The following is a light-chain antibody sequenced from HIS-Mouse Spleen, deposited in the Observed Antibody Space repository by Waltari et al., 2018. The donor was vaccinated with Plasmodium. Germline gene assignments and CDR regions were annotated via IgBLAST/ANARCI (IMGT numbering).Light chain of an antibody. CDR1: QSVLYSSNNKNY. J-gene: IGKJ4*01. Sequence: DIVMTQSPDPLSVSLGERATINCKSTQSVLYSSNNKNYLAWYQQKPGQAPKLIIYWASTRESGVPDRFSGSGSGTDFTLTISSLQAEDVAVYYCQQYYSTPLTFGGGTKVEIK. CDR2: WAS. V-gene: IGKV4-1*01. CDR3: QQYYSTPLT.